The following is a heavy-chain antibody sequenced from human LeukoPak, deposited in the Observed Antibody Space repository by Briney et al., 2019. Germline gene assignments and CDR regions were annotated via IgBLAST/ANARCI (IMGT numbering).Heavy chain of an antibody. J-gene: IGHJ6*02. V-gene: IGHV4-59*01. CDR3: ARGYGDYGHYYYYGMDV. D-gene: IGHD4-17*01. Sequence: SETLSLTCTVSGGSISSYYWSWIRQPPGKGLEWIGYIYYSGSTNYNPSLKSRVTISVDTSKNQFSLKLSSVTAADTAVYYCARGYGDYGHYYYYGMDVWGQGTTVTVSS. CDR2: IYYSGST. CDR1: GGSISSYY.